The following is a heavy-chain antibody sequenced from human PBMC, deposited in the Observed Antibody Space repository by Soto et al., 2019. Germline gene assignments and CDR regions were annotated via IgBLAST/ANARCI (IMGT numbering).Heavy chain of an antibody. D-gene: IGHD2-15*01. CDR3: AKAECSGGSCYPLTYYYYGMDV. CDR2: ISYDGSNK. J-gene: IGHJ6*02. V-gene: IGHV3-30*18. CDR1: GFTFSSYG. Sequence: QVQLVESGGGVVQPGRSLRLSCAASGFTFSSYGMHWVRQAPGKGLEWVAVISYDGSNKYYADSVKGRFTISRDNSKNTLYLQMNSLRAEDTAVYYCAKAECSGGSCYPLTYYYYGMDVWGQGTTVTVSS.